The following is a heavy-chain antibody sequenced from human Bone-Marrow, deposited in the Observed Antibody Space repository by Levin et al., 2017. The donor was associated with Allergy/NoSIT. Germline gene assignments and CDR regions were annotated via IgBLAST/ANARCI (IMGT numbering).Heavy chain of an antibody. J-gene: IGHJ2*01. Sequence: PGKGLEWIGSVYYSGSTYFNPALKSRVSMSVDTSQNQFDLKLFSVTAADTGRYYCARSVGQLLDWHLDLWGRGTLVAVSS. CDR2: VYYSGST. D-gene: IGHD2-21*01. V-gene: IGHV4-30-2*03. CDR3: ARSVGQLLDWHLDL.